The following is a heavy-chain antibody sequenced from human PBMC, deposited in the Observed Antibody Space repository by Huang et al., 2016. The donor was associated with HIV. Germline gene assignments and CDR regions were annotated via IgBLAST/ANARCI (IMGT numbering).Heavy chain of an antibody. J-gene: IGHJ4*02. V-gene: IGHV3-48*01. CDR2: ISSTGSAK. CDR1: GFTFGSYS. CDR3: AMGYGPFDF. Sequence: EVHLVESGGGLVQPGGSLRLSCAASGFTFGSYSMNWVRQTPGKGLEWVSYISSTGSAKYYADSGKDRFTISRDNANNSLYLQMNSLRAEDAGVYFCAMGYGPFDFWGQGTLVTVSS. D-gene: IGHD5-18*01.